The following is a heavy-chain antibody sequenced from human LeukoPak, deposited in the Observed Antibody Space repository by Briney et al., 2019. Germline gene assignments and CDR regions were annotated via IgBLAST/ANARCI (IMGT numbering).Heavy chain of an antibody. CDR2: IYPGDSDT. CDR1: GYSFTSYW. V-gene: IGHV5-51*01. D-gene: IGHD3-22*01. CDR3: ASNYDSSGYPDAFDI. Sequence: GESLKTSCKGSGYSFTSYWIGWVRQMPGKGLEWMGIIYPGDSDTRYSPSLQGQVTISADKSISTAYLQWSSLKASDTAMYYCASNYDSSGYPDAFDIWGQGTMVTVSS. J-gene: IGHJ3*02.